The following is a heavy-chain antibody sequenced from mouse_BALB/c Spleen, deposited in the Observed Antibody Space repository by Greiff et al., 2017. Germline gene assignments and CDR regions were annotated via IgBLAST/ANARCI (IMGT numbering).Heavy chain of an antibody. CDR1: GYSITSDYA. D-gene: IGHD2-2*01. V-gene: IGHV3-2*02. CDR2: ISYSGST. CDR3: ARFYGYDSYYAMDY. Sequence: EVQLQESGPGLVKPSQSLSLTCTVTGYSITSDYAWNWIRQFPGNKLEWMGYISYSGSTSYNPSLKSRISITRDTSKNQFFLQLNSVTTEDTATYYCARFYGYDSYYAMDYWGQGTSVTVSS. J-gene: IGHJ4*01.